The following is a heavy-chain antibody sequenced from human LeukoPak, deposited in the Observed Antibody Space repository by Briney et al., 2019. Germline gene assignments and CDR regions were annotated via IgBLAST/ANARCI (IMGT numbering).Heavy chain of an antibody. CDR3: ARGRQYYYMDV. Sequence: GGSLRLSCAASGFTFSSYSINWVRQAPGKGLEWVSYISSTSSTIYYADSVKGRFTISRDNAKNSLYLQINSLRAEDTAVYYCARGRQYYYMDVWGKGTTVTVSS. CDR1: GFTFSSYS. CDR2: ISSTSSTI. J-gene: IGHJ6*03. V-gene: IGHV3-48*01.